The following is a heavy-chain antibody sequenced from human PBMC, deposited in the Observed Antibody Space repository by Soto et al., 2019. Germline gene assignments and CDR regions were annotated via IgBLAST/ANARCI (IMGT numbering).Heavy chain of an antibody. CDR3: AKGAMVRRYYFDY. J-gene: IGHJ4*02. CDR2: ISYDGSNK. D-gene: IGHD3-10*01. CDR1: GFTFSSYG. V-gene: IGHV3-30*18. Sequence: LRRSCSASGFTFSSYGLHWVRQAPGKGLEWVAVISYDGSNKYYADSVKGRFTISRDNSKNTLYLQMNSLRAEDTAVYYCAKGAMVRRYYFDYWGQGTLVTVSS.